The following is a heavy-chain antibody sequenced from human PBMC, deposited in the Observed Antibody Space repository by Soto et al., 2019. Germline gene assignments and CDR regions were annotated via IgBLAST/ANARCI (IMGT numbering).Heavy chain of an antibody. CDR1: GGSFSGYY. V-gene: IGHV4-34*01. CDR3: ASRGIPYDFWSGYYGYDDWFDP. Sequence: QVQLQQWGAGLLKPSETLSLTCAVYGGSFSGYYWSWIRQPPGKGLEWIGEITHSGSTNYNPSLKSRVTISVDTSENHFSLKLSSVTAADAAVYYCASRGIPYDFWSGYYGYDDWFDPWGQGNLVTVSS. CDR2: ITHSGST. J-gene: IGHJ5*02. D-gene: IGHD3-3*01.